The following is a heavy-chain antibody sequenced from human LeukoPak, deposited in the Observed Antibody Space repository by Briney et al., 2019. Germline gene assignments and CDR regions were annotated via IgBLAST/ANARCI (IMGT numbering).Heavy chain of an antibody. CDR2: ISWNSGSI. V-gene: IGHV3-9*01. D-gene: IGHD3-16*01. J-gene: IGHJ4*02. Sequence: QSGGSLRLSCAASGFTFSSYAMHWVRQAPGKGLEWVSGISWNSGSIGYADSVKGRFTISRDNAKNSLYLQMNSLRAEDTALYYCAKDQDQYYPGVSFDYWGQGTLVTVSS. CDR1: GFTFSSYA. CDR3: AKDQDQYYPGVSFDY.